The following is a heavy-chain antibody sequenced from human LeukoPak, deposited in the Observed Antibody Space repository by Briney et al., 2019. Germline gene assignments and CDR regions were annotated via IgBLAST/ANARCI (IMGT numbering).Heavy chain of an antibody. CDR1: GFKFTTYY. CDR2: ISGSGTTI. Sequence: GGSLRLSCAASGFKFTTYYMTWIRQAPGKGLEWLSSISGSGTTIDYADSVKGRFTISRDNAKTSLYLQMSNLTAEDTAVYYCVRLVRGATFDPWGQGALVAVSS. J-gene: IGHJ5*02. D-gene: IGHD3-10*01. V-gene: IGHV3-11*01. CDR3: VRLVRGATFDP.